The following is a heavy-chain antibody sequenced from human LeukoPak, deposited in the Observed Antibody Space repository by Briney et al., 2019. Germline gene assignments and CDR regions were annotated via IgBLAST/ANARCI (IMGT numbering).Heavy chain of an antibody. V-gene: IGHV3-21*01. D-gene: IGHD1-14*01. CDR1: GFTFSSYS. Sequence: GGSLRLSCAASGFTFSSYSMNWVRQAPGKGLEWVSSISSSSSYIYYADSVKGRFTIFRDNAKNSLYLQMNSLRAEDTAVYYCARDLTHDAFDIWGQGTMVTVSS. CDR3: ARDLTHDAFDI. J-gene: IGHJ3*02. CDR2: ISSSSSYI.